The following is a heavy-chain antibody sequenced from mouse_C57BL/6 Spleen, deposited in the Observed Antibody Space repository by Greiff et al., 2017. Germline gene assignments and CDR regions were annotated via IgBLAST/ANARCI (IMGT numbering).Heavy chain of an antibody. Sequence: EVQVVESGGGLVKPGGSLKLSCAASGFTFSSYAMSWVHQTPEKRLEWVATISDGGSYTYYPDNVKGRFTISRDNAKNNLYLQMSHLKSEDTAMYYCARDKGAYYGNPFAYWGQGTLVTVSA. V-gene: IGHV5-4*01. CDR1: GFTFSSYA. CDR2: ISDGGSYT. CDR3: ARDKGAYYGNPFAY. D-gene: IGHD2-10*01. J-gene: IGHJ3*01.